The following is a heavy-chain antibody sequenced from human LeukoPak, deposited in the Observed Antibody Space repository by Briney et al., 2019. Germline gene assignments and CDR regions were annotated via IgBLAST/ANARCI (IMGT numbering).Heavy chain of an antibody. CDR2: IKSKTDGGTT. J-gene: IGHJ4*02. CDR3: STGRQQLVFDY. D-gene: IGHD6-13*01. V-gene: IGHV3-15*01. Sequence: GQSLRLSCAASGFTFSNAWMSWVRQAPGKGLEWVGRIKSKTDGGTTDYAAPVKGRFTISRDDSKNTLYLQMNSLTTEDTAVYYCSTGRQQLVFDYWGQGTLVTVSS. CDR1: GFTFSNAW.